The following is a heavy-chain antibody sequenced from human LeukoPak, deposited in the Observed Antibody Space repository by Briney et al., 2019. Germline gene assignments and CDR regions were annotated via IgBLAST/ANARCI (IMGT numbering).Heavy chain of an antibody. J-gene: IGHJ4*02. CDR3: ARLSAIYDILTGPQYYFDY. V-gene: IGHV4-4*02. Sequence: PSETLSLTCAVSGGSIFSSNWWSWVRQPPGKGLEWIGQIFHSGSTSYSPSLKSRVTISVDTSKNQFSLKLSSVTAADTAVYYCARLSAIYDILTGPQYYFDYWGQGTLVTVSS. CDR1: GGSIFSSNW. CDR2: IFHSGST. D-gene: IGHD3-9*01.